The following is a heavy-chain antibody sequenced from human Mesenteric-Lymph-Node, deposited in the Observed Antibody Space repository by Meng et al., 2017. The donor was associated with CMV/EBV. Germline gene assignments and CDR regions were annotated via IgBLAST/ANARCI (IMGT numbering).Heavy chain of an antibody. V-gene: IGHV4-59*12. CDR1: GASITSYY. CDR3: ARGDSNYVNYFDP. D-gene: IGHD4-11*01. Sequence: GSLRLSCTVSGASITSYYWSWIRQPPGKGLEWIGYIHYSGSAFYNPSLRSRLTMSLDTSKRQFSLRLTSVTAADTAVYYCARGDSNYVNYFDPWGQGTLVTVSS. CDR2: IHYSGSA. J-gene: IGHJ5*02.